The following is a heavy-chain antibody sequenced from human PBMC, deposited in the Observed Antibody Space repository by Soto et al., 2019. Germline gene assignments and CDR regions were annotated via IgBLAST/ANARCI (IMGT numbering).Heavy chain of an antibody. D-gene: IGHD3-10*01. V-gene: IGHV4-59*08. CDR2: IDSNGGT. J-gene: IGHJ6*01. CDR1: DDSSSNYK. Sequence: QVQLQESGPGLVKPSETLSLTCTVSDDSSSNYKWSWIRQPPGRRLEWIGYIDSNGGTSYNPSLQSRVTISIDTSTKQFFLKLSSVTAADTAVYYCVRQGFGRLHGLVDVW. CDR3: VRQGFGRLHGLVDV.